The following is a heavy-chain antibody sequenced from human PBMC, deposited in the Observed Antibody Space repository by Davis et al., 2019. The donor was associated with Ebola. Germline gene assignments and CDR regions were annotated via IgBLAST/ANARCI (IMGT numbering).Heavy chain of an antibody. Sequence: GESLKISCAASGFTFSSYSMNWVRQAPGKGLEWVSSISSSSSYIYYADSVKGRITVSRDNSKSTLYLQMNSLSAEDTAVYYCARGGAITGTTSGIDSWGQGTLVTVSS. D-gene: IGHD1-7*01. CDR1: GFTFSSYS. CDR2: ISSSSSYI. CDR3: ARGGAITGTTSGIDS. V-gene: IGHV3-21*01. J-gene: IGHJ4*02.